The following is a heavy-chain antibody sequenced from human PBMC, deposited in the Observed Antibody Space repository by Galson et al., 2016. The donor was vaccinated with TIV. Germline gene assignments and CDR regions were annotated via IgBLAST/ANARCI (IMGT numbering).Heavy chain of an antibody. D-gene: IGHD3-22*01. V-gene: IGHV3-53*01. CDR1: GFTVSSNF. CDR2: IYSDGRT. J-gene: IGHJ4*02. Sequence: LRLSCAASGFTVSSNFMSWVRQAPGKGLEWIAIIYSDGRTYYTESVKGRFTISRDDSSNTLYLQMNALRAKDKAIYYCARELGESASENYYPGFDCWGQGTLVTVSS. CDR3: ARELGESASENYYPGFDC.